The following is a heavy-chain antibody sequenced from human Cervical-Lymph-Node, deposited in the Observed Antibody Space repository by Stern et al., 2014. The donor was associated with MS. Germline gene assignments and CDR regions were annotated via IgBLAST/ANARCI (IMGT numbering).Heavy chain of an antibody. Sequence: QLQLQEYGSGLVKPSQTLSLTCAVSGGSISSGDYSWSWIRQPPGQSLEWIGYIVHSGSTYYNPSPKSRVCILVARAKNQSSLKLSSVTAADTAMYYCAKIFGGNFDNWGQGTLVTVSS. CDR3: AKIFGGNFDN. V-gene: IGHV4-30-2*01. CDR1: GGSISSGDYS. CDR2: IVHSGST. D-gene: IGHD4-23*01. J-gene: IGHJ4*02.